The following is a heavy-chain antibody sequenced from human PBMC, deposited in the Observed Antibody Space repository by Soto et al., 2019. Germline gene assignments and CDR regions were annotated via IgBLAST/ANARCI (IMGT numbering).Heavy chain of an antibody. CDR1: GYSFTGYY. D-gene: IGHD4-4*01. Sequence: QVRLGQSGAEVKSPGASVKVSCKAAGYSFTGYYMHWVRQAPGQGLEWMGWIIPHSGETNSASKFQARVTLTREKSISTAYMQLSGLPSDDTAVYYCARETDDFTNGAHDLWGPGTLVTVSS. J-gene: IGHJ5*02. CDR2: IIPHSGET. V-gene: IGHV1-2*02. CDR3: ARETDDFTNGAHDL.